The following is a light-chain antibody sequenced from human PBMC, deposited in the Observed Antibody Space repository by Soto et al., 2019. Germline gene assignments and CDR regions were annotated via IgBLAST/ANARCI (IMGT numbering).Light chain of an antibody. V-gene: IGLV2-14*03. CDR2: DVT. Sequence: QSVLTQPASVSGSPGQSITISCTGTSSGVGGYNYVSWYQHHPGKAPKLIIYDVTNRPSGVSNPFSGYKSGNTASLTISGLQPEDEADYYCSSYTTSNTRQIVFGTGTKVTVL. CDR1: SSGVGGYNY. CDR3: SSYTTSNTRQIV. J-gene: IGLJ1*01.